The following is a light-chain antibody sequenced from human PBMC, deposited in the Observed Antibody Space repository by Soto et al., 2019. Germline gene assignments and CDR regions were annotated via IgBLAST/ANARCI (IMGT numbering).Light chain of an antibody. CDR2: RNN. CDR3: AAWDDSLSAWV. Sequence: QSVLTQPPSASGTPGQRVTISCSGSSSNIGSNYVYWYQQLPGTAPKLLIYRNNQRPSGVPDRFSGSKSGTSASLAISGLRSEDGADYYCAAWDDSLSAWVFGGGTKVTVL. V-gene: IGLV1-47*01. CDR1: SSNIGSNY. J-gene: IGLJ3*02.